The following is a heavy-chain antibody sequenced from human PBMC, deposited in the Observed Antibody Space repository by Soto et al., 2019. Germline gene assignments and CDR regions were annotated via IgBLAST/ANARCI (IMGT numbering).Heavy chain of an antibody. CDR3: AKGWDYDFWSGPDY. V-gene: IGHV3-23*01. J-gene: IGHJ4*02. Sequence: GGSLRLSCAASGFTFSSYAMSWVRQAPGKGLEWVAAISGSGGSTYYADSVKGRFTISRDNSKNTLYLQMNSLSAEDTAVYYCAKGWDYDFWSGPDYWGQGTLVTVSS. D-gene: IGHD3-3*01. CDR1: GFTFSSYA. CDR2: ISGSGGST.